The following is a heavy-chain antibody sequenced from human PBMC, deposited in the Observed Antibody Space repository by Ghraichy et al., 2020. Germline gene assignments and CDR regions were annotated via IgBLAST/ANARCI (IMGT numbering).Heavy chain of an antibody. Sequence: SETLSLTCTVSGGSISSSSYYWGWIRQPPGKGLEWIGSIYYSGSTYYNPSLKSRVTISVDTSKNQFSLKLSSVTAADTAVYYCARHVEEERYYYYMDVWGKGTTVTVSS. CDR2: IYYSGST. V-gene: IGHV4-39*01. CDR1: GGSISSSSYY. J-gene: IGHJ6*03. D-gene: IGHD1-1*01. CDR3: ARHVEEERYYYYMDV.